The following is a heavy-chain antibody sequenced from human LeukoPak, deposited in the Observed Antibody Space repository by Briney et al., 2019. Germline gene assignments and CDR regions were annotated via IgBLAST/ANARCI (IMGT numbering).Heavy chain of an antibody. V-gene: IGHV3-33*01. CDR2: IWYDGSNK. Sequence: GGSLRLSCAASGFTFSSYGMHWVRQAPGKGLEWVAVIWYDGSNKYYADSVKGRFTISRDNSKNTLYLQMNSLRAEDTAVCYCARSRVPIVVVTANYYGMDVWGQGTTVTVSS. CDR1: GFTFSSYG. D-gene: IGHD2-21*02. CDR3: ARSRVPIVVVTANYYGMDV. J-gene: IGHJ6*02.